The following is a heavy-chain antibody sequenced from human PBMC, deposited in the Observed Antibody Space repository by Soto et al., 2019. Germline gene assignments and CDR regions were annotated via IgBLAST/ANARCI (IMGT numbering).Heavy chain of an antibody. CDR2: VYYSGTT. V-gene: IGHV4-59*01. Sequence: SETLSLTCTVSNGSISNYYWTWIRQSPGKGLEWIGFVYYSGTTNYNPSLKSRVTISLHTSKNQFSLKLTSVTAADTAVYYCARAPRDAIPDYWGQGTLVTVSS. CDR1: NGSISNYY. J-gene: IGHJ4*02. D-gene: IGHD2-2*01. CDR3: ARAPRDAIPDY.